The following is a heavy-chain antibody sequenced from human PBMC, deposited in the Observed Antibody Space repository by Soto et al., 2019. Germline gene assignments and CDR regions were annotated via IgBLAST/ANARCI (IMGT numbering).Heavy chain of an antibody. CDR1: GFTFSSYW. Sequence: GRPLRLSCAASGFTFSSYWLHWVRQPPGKGLVWGSRMNSDGSSTSYADSVKGRFTISRDNAKNTLYLQMNSLSAEDTAVYYCARASASYYISDYWSQATLFTVSS. J-gene: IGHJ4*02. CDR2: MNSDGSST. CDR3: ARASASYYISDY. V-gene: IGHV3-74*01. D-gene: IGHD1-26*01.